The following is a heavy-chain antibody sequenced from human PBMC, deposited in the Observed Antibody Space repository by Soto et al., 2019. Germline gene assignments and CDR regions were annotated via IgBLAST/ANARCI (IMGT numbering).Heavy chain of an antibody. J-gene: IGHJ4*02. CDR1: GGIFSSYS. CDR3: SRVEYYYDSSGYNIFHY. CDR2: MSSSSYTI. D-gene: IGHD3-22*01. V-gene: IGHV3-48*02. Sequence: PGGSLRLSCAASGGIFSSYSRNWVSQAPGKGLEWVSYMSSSSYTIYYADSVKGRFTISRDNAKNSLYLQMTSLRDEDAAVYYCSRVEYYYDSSGYNIFHYWGQAALVTVPQ.